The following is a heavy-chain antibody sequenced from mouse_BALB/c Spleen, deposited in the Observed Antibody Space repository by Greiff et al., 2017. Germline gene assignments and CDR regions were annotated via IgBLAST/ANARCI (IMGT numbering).Heavy chain of an antibody. D-gene: IGHD2-2*01. V-gene: IGHV5-6-5*01. CDR3: ARGGEGYDWCAY. CDR1: GFTFSSYA. Sequence: EVQVVESGGGLVKPGGSLKLSCAASGFTFSSYAMSWVRQTPEKRLAWVASISSGGSTYYPDSVKGRFTISRDNARNILYLQMSSLRSEDTAMYYCARGGEGYDWCAYWGQGTLVTVSA. CDR2: ISSGGST. J-gene: IGHJ3*01.